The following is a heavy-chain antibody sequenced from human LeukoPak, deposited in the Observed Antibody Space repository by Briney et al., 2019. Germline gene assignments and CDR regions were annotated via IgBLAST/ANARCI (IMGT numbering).Heavy chain of an antibody. J-gene: IGHJ4*02. V-gene: IGHV4-59*01. Sequence: PSETLSLTCAVSGGSISRYYWNWIRQPPGERLEWIGWIHYSGSTAYNPSLESRVTISVDTSKNHISLKMTSVTAADTATYYCARWGYFDSSAYFVVDYWGQGVPVTVSS. D-gene: IGHD3-22*01. CDR3: ARWGYFDSSAYFVVDY. CDR2: IHYSGST. CDR1: GGSISRYY.